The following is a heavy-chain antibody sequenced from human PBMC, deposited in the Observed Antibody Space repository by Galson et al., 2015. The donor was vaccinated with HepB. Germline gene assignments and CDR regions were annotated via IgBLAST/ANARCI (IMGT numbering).Heavy chain of an antibody. D-gene: IGHD3-9*01. CDR2: IKQDGSEK. J-gene: IGHJ2*01. CDR1: GFTFSSYW. V-gene: IGHV3-7*03. Sequence: SLRLSCAASGFTFSSYWMSWVRQAPGKGLEWVANIKQDGSEKYYVDSVKGRFTISRDNAKNSLYLQMNSLRAEDTAVYYCARDQGALYYDILTGDYPPRWYFDLWGRGTLVTVSS. CDR3: ARDQGALYYDILTGDYPPRWYFDL.